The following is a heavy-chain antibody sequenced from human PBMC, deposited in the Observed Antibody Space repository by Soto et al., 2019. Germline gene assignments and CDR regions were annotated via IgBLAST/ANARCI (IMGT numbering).Heavy chain of an antibody. J-gene: IGHJ4*02. V-gene: IGHV3-33*01. Sequence: QVQLVESGGGVVQPGRSLRLSCAASGFTFSSYGMHWVRQAPGKGLEWVAVIWYDGSNKYYADSVKGRFTISRDNSKNTLYLQMNSLRAEDTAVYYCAREPGIAAALPFDYWGQGTLVTVSS. D-gene: IGHD6-13*01. CDR3: AREPGIAAALPFDY. CDR1: GFTFSSYG. CDR2: IWYDGSNK.